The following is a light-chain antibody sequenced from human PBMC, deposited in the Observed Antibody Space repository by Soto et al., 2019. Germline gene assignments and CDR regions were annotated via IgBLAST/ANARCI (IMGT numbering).Light chain of an antibody. V-gene: IGKV3D-20*02. J-gene: IGKJ5*01. CDR1: QSIRSER. CDR3: QKRSNWRST. CDR2: DAS. Sequence: EIVLTQSTDSLSLSPLQIDTLSCIASQSIRSERLAWYQQKPGQAPRLVIFDASNRASGMPDRFSGRGSGTDFTLTISRLEPEDFAVYYCQKRSNWRSTCGQGQRREIK.